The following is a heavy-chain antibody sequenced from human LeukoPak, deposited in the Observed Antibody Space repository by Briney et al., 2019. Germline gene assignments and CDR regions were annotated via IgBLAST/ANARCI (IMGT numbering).Heavy chain of an antibody. CDR3: ARLLPSAMGGDY. Sequence: SETLSLTCTVSGASISSSTYYWGWIRQPPGKGLEWIGSTYYTGHTYYSPSLKSRLTISVDASKNQFSLKLSSVTAADTAMYYCARLLPSAMGGDYWGQGTLVTVSS. CDR1: GASISSSTYY. J-gene: IGHJ4*02. CDR2: TYYTGHT. V-gene: IGHV4-39*01. D-gene: IGHD2-2*01.